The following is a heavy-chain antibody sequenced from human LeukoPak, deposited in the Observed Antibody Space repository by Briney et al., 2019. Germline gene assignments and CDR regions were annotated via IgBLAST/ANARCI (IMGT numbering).Heavy chain of an antibody. V-gene: IGHV3-23*01. CDR3: AKDRPNYYGSNGHYYRRDGDY. Sequence: GGSLRLSCAASGFTFSSYEMNWVRQAPGKGLQWVSSITSSGDGTYYADSVKRRFTISRDNSENMLYLQMNSLRVEDTAVYFCAKDRPNYYGSNGHYYRRDGDYWGQGTLVTVSS. D-gene: IGHD3-22*01. CDR2: ITSSGDGT. CDR1: GFTFSSYE. J-gene: IGHJ4*02.